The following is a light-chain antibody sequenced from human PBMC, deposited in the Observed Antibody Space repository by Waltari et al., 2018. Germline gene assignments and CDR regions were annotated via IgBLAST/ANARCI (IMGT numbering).Light chain of an antibody. CDR3: QQRASWPNT. Sequence: EIVLTQSPATLSLSPGEGATLSCRASQSVINYLAWYQQKPGQAPRLLIYGTYNRATGIPARFSGSGSGTDFTLTISSLEPEDFAVYYCQQRASWPNTFGQGTKLEIK. J-gene: IGKJ2*01. CDR1: QSVINY. CDR2: GTY. V-gene: IGKV3-11*01.